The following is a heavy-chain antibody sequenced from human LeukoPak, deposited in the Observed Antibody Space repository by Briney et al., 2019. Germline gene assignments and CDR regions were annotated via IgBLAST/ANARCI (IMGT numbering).Heavy chain of an antibody. J-gene: IGHJ4*02. V-gene: IGHV3-53*01. Sequence: GGSLRLSCAASGLTVNNNYMNWVRQAPGKGLEWVSAPYIGGNTYYADSVRGRFTISGDNSKNTLYLQMNSLRAEDTAIYYCMTAAGYNFGQYWGQGTLVTVSS. CDR3: MTAAGYNFGQY. CDR1: GLTVNNNY. D-gene: IGHD5-18*01. CDR2: PYIGGNT.